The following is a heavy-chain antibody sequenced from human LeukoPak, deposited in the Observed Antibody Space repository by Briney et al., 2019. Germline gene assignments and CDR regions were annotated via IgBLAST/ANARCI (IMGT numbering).Heavy chain of an antibody. Sequence: SETLSLTCTVSGGSISSSSYYWGWIRQPPGKGLEWIGSIYYSGSTYYNPSLKSRVTISVDTSKNQFSLKLSSVTAADTAVYYCARDQDYGDYVVVAFDIWGQGTMVTVSS. CDR1: GGSISSSSYY. V-gene: IGHV4-39*07. CDR3: ARDQDYGDYVVVAFDI. CDR2: IYYSGST. J-gene: IGHJ3*02. D-gene: IGHD4-17*01.